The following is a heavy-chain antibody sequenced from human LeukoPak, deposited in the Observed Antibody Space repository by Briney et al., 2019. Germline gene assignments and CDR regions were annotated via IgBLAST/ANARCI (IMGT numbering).Heavy chain of an antibody. CDR3: ARDRGWNYDYYYMDV. D-gene: IGHD6-19*01. J-gene: IGHJ6*03. V-gene: IGHV4-30-4*08. CDR1: GGSISSGDHY. CDR2: IYYSGST. Sequence: PSQTLSLTCTVSGGSISSGDHYWSWIRPPPGEGLEWIGYIYYSGSTHYNPSLKRRVTISVDTSKNQFSLKLSSVTAADTAVYYCARDRGWNYDYYYMDVWGKGTTVTVSS.